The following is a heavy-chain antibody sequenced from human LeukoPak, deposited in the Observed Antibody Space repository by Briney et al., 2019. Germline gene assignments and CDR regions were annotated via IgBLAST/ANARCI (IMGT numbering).Heavy chain of an antibody. Sequence: GSLRLSCAASGFTFRDYTMNWVRQSPGKGLQWVSYVSFGSSYISYADSLKGRFTISRDDAKSSVYLEMTSLRAEDTAVYYCARASTEYAVTDGFDTWGPGTLVTVSS. V-gene: IGHV3-21*01. CDR2: VSFGSSYI. D-gene: IGHD4-17*01. CDR3: ARASTEYAVTDGFDT. CDR1: GFTFRDYT. J-gene: IGHJ5*02.